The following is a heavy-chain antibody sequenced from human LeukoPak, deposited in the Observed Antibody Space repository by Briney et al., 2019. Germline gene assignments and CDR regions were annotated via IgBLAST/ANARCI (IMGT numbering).Heavy chain of an antibody. V-gene: IGHV3-23*01. CDR1: GVTFSSYA. CDR2: ISGSGGST. Sequence: GGSLRLSCAASGVTFSSYAMSWVRQAPGKGLEWVSAISGSGGSTYYADSVKGRFTISRDNSKNTLYLQMNSLRAEDTAVYYCAKDLGYYYDSSGYYHWDYWGQGTLVTVSS. CDR3: AKDLGYYYDSSGYYHWDY. J-gene: IGHJ4*02. D-gene: IGHD3-22*01.